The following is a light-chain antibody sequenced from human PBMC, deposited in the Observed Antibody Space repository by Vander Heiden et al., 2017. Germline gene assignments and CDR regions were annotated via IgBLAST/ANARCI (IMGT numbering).Light chain of an antibody. Sequence: EIVMTQSPATLSVSPGERATLSCRASQSVSSNLAWYQQKPGQAPRLLIYGASTRATGIPARFSGSGSGTEFTLTISSLQSEDFAVYYCQQYNNGPLAITFGQGTRLEIK. CDR2: GAS. V-gene: IGKV3-15*01. CDR1: QSVSSN. CDR3: QQYNNGPLAIT. J-gene: IGKJ5*01.